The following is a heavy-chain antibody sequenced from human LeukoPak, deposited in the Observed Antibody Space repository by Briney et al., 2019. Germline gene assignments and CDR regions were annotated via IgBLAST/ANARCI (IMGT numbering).Heavy chain of an antibody. CDR3: AKGGTTVVDY. J-gene: IGHJ4*02. V-gene: IGHV3-74*01. CDR2: IKSEGKSI. Sequence: AGGSLRLSCAASGLTISSYRMHWVRQAPGKGLGWVSRIKSEGKSITYADSVKGRFTISRDNAKDTRYQQMNSLRAEDTAVYYGAKGGTTVVDYWGQGTLVTVSS. CDR1: GLTISSYR. D-gene: IGHD4-23*01.